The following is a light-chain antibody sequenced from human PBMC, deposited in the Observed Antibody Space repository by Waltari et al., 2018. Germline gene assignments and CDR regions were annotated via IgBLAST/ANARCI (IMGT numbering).Light chain of an antibody. CDR3: ATWDDSLNGHWV. CDR1: ASNIGGNL. CDR2: RSD. V-gene: IGLV1-44*01. Sequence: QSVLTQPPSASGTPGQRVTISCSGSASNIGGNLVNWYQQLPGKAPKLLSYRSDQRPSGVPDRVSGSKTGTSASLAISGLQSDDEADYFCATWDDSLNGHWVFGGGTKVTVL. J-gene: IGLJ3*02.